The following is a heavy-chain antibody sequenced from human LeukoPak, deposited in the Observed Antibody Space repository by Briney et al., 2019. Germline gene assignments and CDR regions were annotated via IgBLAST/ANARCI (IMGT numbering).Heavy chain of an antibody. V-gene: IGHV3-30-3*01. J-gene: IGHJ5*02. Sequence: GGSLRLSCAASGFTFSSYAMNWVRQAPGKGLEWVALISYDGSNKNYADSVKGRFTISRDNSKNTLYLQMNSLRAEDTAVYYCARGLSDCSSTSCYDWFDPWGQGTLVTVSS. D-gene: IGHD2-2*01. CDR1: GFTFSSYA. CDR3: ARGLSDCSSTSCYDWFDP. CDR2: ISYDGSNK.